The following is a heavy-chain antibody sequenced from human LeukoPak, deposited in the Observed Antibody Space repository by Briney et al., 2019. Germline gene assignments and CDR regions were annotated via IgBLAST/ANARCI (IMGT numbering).Heavy chain of an antibody. CDR3: ARDSGVGLDAFDI. V-gene: IGHV6-1*01. D-gene: IGHD3-3*01. Sequence: SQTPSLTCAISGDSVSSYSATWNWIRQSPSRGLEWLGRTYYRSKWFNDYAVSVKSRITINPDTFKNQSSLQLNAVTPEDTAVYFCARDSGVGLDAFDIWGQGTMVTVSS. CDR2: TYYRSKWFN. CDR1: GDSVSSYSAT. J-gene: IGHJ3*02.